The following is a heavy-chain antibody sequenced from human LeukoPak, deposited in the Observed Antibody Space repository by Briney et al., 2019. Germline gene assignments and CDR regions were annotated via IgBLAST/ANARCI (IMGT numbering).Heavy chain of an antibody. D-gene: IGHD3-16*02. Sequence: GGSLRLSCAASGFTFSSYEMNWVRQAPGKGLEWVSSISSSSSYIYYADSVKGRFTFSRDNAKNSLYLQMNSLRAEDTAVYYCARHRTASDYWGQGTLVTASS. V-gene: IGHV3-21*01. CDR2: ISSSSSYI. CDR3: ARHRTASDY. J-gene: IGHJ4*02. CDR1: GFTFSSYE.